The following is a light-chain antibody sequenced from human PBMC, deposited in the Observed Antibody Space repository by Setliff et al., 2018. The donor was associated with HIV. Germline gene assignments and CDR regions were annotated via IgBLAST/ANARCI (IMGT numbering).Light chain of an antibody. CDR1: SSDVGSYDL. V-gene: IGLV2-14*02. CDR2: EVT. CDR3: SSYTSSSTRV. Sequence: QSALTQPASVSGSPGPSITISCTGSSSDVGSYDLVSWYQQQPGKAPKLLIYEVTKRHSGVSNRFTGSKSGNTASLTIFGLQAEDEGDYYGSSYTSSSTRVFGTGTKVTVL. J-gene: IGLJ1*01.